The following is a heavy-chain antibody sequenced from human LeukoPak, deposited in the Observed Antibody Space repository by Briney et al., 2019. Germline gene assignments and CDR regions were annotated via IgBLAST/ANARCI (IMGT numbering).Heavy chain of an antibody. J-gene: IGHJ3*02. CDR2: ISNGGST. Sequence: KPSETLSLTCTVSGASINIYYWSWFRQPPGEGLEWIAYISNGGSTIYNPSLLSRVTISVDPSKNQLSLGLSSVTAADTAVYYCVRLQPNSGEWAFDIWGQGTMVSVSS. D-gene: IGHD6-19*01. CDR1: GASINIYY. V-gene: IGHV4-59*01. CDR3: VRLQPNSGEWAFDI.